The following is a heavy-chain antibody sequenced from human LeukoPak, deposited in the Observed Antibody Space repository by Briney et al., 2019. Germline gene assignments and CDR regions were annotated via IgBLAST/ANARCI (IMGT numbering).Heavy chain of an antibody. J-gene: IGHJ6*03. CDR1: GYTFTCYY. CDR3: ARDLGYDSSGYVRFYMDV. CDR2: FNPSGGST. D-gene: IGHD3-22*01. Sequence: ASVKVSCTASGYTFTCYYMHWVRQAAGQGREWWGIFNPSGGSTSYAQKFQGRVTMPRDMSPRTVYMELSSLRSEDTAVYYCARDLGYDSSGYVRFYMDVWGKGTTVTVSS. V-gene: IGHV1-46*01.